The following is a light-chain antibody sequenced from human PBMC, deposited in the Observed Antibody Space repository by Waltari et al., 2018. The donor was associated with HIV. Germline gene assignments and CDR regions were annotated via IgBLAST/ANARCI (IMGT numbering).Light chain of an antibody. J-gene: IGLJ1*01. CDR1: SSEGGGYNY. Sequence: QSALTQPASASGPPGQSITISCTGTSSEGGGYNYVSWYQQHPGKAPKLMIYEVINRPSGVSNRFSGSKSGNTASLTISGLQAEDEADYYCSSYTSSSILYVFGTGTKVTVL. CDR2: EVI. V-gene: IGLV2-14*01. CDR3: SSYTSSSILYV.